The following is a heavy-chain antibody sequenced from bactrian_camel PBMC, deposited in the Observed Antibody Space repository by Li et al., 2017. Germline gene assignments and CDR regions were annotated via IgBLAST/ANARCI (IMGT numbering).Heavy chain of an antibody. CDR2: MYSDGTT. V-gene: IGHV3S53*01. J-gene: IGHJ4*01. CDR3: AVETGRIRPDGWLLESTYRN. D-gene: IGHD5*01. CDR1: GYTSFIDC. Sequence: HVQLVESGGGSVQAGGSLKLSCTYSGYTSFIDCMGWFRQAPGKEREGVAAMYSDGTTMYADSVKGRSTLSKDNAKYILYLQMNSPKPEDTAMYYCAVETGRIRPDGWLLESTYRNWGQGTQVTVS.